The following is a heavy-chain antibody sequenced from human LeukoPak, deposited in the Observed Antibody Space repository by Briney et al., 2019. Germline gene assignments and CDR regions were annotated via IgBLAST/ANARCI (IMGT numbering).Heavy chain of an antibody. Sequence: PGGSLRLSCAASGFTFSSNDMNWVRQAPGKGLEWVAFIMYDGSDKYYADSVKGRFTISRDNSKNTLYLQMNSLRAEDTAVYYCARGPSGYHNTGGQGTLVTVSS. V-gene: IGHV3-30*02. CDR1: GFTFSSND. CDR3: ARGPSGYHNT. CDR2: IMYDGSDK. J-gene: IGHJ4*02. D-gene: IGHD5-12*01.